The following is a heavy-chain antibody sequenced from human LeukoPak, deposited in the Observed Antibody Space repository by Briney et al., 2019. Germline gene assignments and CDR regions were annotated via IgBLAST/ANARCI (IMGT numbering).Heavy chain of an antibody. D-gene: IGHD2-15*01. V-gene: IGHV4-34*01. CDR1: GGSFSGFY. CDR3: ARADRALIGVVSSPLLGFDY. J-gene: IGHJ4*02. Sequence: PSETLSLTCAVYGGSFSGFYWSWIRQSPEKGLEWIGEIDHSGVANSNPSLKSRVSVSLDTSKTQFSLKLTSVTAADTGVYYCARADRALIGVVSSPLLGFDYWGQGTLVTVSS. CDR2: IDHSGVA.